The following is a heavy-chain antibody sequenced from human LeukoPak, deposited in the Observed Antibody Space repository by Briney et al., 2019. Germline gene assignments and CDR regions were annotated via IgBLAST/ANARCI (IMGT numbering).Heavy chain of an antibody. Sequence: ASVKVSCKASGYTFTGYYMHWVRQAPGQGLEWMGWINLNSGGTNYAQKFQGRVTMTRDTSISTAYMELSRLRSDDTAVYYCATQRGSYLWGTDFDYWGQGTLVTVSS. V-gene: IGHV1-2*02. CDR3: ATQRGSYLWGTDFDY. J-gene: IGHJ4*02. CDR2: INLNSGGT. CDR1: GYTFTGYY. D-gene: IGHD3-16*01.